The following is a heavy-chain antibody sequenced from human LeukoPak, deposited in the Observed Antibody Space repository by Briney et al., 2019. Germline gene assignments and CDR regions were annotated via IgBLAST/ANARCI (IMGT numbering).Heavy chain of an antibody. CDR1: GDSVSINSAA. CDR2: TYCRSKWYN. J-gene: IGHJ3*02. D-gene: IGHD3-22*01. V-gene: IGHV6-1*01. Sequence: SQSLSLTCAISGDSVSINSAACNSISQSPSRGLEWLGRTYCRSKWYNDYAVSVKSRITINPDTCKNQFSLQLNSVTPEDTAVYYWGRDWFQDSSGPGAFDIWGQGTMVTVSS. CDR3: GRDWFQDSSGPGAFDI.